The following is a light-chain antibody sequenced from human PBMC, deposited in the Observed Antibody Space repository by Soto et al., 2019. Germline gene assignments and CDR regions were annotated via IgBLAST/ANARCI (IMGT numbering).Light chain of an antibody. CDR2: GAF. CDR3: QQYHESPRT. CDR1: QRILREY. J-gene: IGKJ1*01. Sequence: ETVLTQSPGTLSLSPGERATLSCRASQRILREYLARYQQKPGQAPRPLIYGAFNRAGGVPDRFSGSGYGTDFTLTISRLEPDDFAMYYCQQYHESPRTFGQGTKVEIK. V-gene: IGKV3-20*01.